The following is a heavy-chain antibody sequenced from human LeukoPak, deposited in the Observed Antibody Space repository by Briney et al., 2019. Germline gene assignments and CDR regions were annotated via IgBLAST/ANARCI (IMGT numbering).Heavy chain of an antibody. CDR2: INPNSGGT. CDR3: ARQRYTFGGVIASFSY. V-gene: IGHV1-2*06. CDR1: GYTFTGYY. J-gene: IGHJ4*02. Sequence: ASVKVSCKASGYTFTGYYMHWVRQAPGQGLEWMGRINPNSGGTNYAQKFQGRVTMTRDTSISTAYMELSRLRSDDTAVYYCARQRYTFGGVIASFSYWGQGTLVTVSS. D-gene: IGHD3-16*02.